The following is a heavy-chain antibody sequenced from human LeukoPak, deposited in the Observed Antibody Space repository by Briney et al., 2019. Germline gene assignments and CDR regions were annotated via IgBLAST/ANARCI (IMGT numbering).Heavy chain of an antibody. CDR1: GYTFTSYD. V-gene: IGHV1-8*01. J-gene: IGHJ6*02. CDR2: MNPNSGNT. Sequence: ASVKVSCKASGYTFTSYDINWVRQATGQGLEWMGWMNPNSGNTGYAQKFQGRVTMTRNTSISTAYMELSSLRSEDTAAYYCALRGAYYYGMDVWGQGTTVTVSS. CDR3: ALRGAYYYGMDV. D-gene: IGHD3-10*01.